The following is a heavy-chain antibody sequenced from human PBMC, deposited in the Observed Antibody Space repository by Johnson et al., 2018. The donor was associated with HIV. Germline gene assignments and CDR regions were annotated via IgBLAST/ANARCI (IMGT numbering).Heavy chain of an antibody. Sequence: QVQLVESGGGVVQPGRSLRLSCAASGFPFSSYAMHWVRQAPGKGLEWVAVISYDGRNKYYADPVKGRFTISRDNSKNTLYLQMNSLRGEDTAVYYCAKWQGSSGAFDIWGQGTVVIVSS. V-gene: IGHV3-30-3*02. CDR2: ISYDGRNK. CDR3: AKWQGSSGAFDI. D-gene: IGHD2-15*01. J-gene: IGHJ3*02. CDR1: GFPFSSYA.